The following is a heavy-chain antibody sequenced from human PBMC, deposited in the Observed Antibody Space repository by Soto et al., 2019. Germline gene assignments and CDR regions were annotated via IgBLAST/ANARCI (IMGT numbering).Heavy chain of an antibody. J-gene: IGHJ4*02. Sequence: EVQLVESGGGLVQPGGSLRLACAASGLTFSNFGMNWVRQAPGKGLEWVSFISSSSDYIYDADSAKGRFTISRDNAKNSLYLQRKSLRAEDTAVYYCAREGSSGWFYFDFWGQGTLVTVSS. CDR2: ISSSSDYI. D-gene: IGHD6-19*01. CDR1: GLTFSNFG. V-gene: IGHV3-21*02. CDR3: AREGSSGWFYFDF.